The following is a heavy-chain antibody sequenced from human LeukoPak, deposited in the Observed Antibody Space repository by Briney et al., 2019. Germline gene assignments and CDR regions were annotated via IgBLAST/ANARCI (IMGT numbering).Heavy chain of an antibody. V-gene: IGHV3-74*01. CDR1: GFTFSSYW. Sequence: TGGSLRLSCAASGFTFSSYWMHWVRQAPGKGLVWVSRINSDGSSTSYADFVKGRFTISRDNAKNTLYLQMNSLRAEDTAVYYCARGTMIVVVHPEFDYWGQGTLVTVSS. J-gene: IGHJ4*02. CDR3: ARGTMIVVVHPEFDY. CDR2: INSDGSST. D-gene: IGHD3-22*01.